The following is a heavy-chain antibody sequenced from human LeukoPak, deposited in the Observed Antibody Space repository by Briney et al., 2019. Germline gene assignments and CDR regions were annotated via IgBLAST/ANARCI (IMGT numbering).Heavy chain of an antibody. CDR3: TTASLESSGYKEGKYFQH. J-gene: IGHJ1*01. CDR2: IKSKTDGGTT. D-gene: IGHD3-22*01. CDR1: GFTFSNAW. Sequence: PGGSLRLSCAASGFTFSNAWMSWVRQAPGKGLEWVGRIKSKTDGGTTDYAAPVKGRFTIPRDDSKNTLYLQMNSLKTEDTAVYYCTTASLESSGYKEGKYFQHWGQGTLVTVSS. V-gene: IGHV3-15*01.